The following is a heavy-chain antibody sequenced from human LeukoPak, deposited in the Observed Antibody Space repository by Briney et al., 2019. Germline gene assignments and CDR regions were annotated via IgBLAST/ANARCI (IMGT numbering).Heavy chain of an antibody. CDR1: GYSISSSTYY. CDR3: ARQAISGYDPPPFDS. Sequence: SETLSLTCAVSGYSISSSTYYWGWIRQPPGKALEWIGNLYYSGSTYYNPSLKSRVTISVDTSKNQFSLKLSSVTAADTALYYCARQAISGYDPPPFDSWGQGTLVTVSS. CDR2: LYYSGST. V-gene: IGHV4-39*01. D-gene: IGHD5-12*01. J-gene: IGHJ4*02.